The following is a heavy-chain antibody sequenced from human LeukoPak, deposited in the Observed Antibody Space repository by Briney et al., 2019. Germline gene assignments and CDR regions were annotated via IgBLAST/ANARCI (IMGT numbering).Heavy chain of an antibody. CDR1: GGSISSYY. Sequence: SETLPLTCTVSGGSISSYYWSWIRQPPGKGLEWIGYIYYSGSTNYNPSLKSRVTISVDTSKNQFSLKLSSVTAADTAVYYCARPRIAAAHDAFDIWDQGTMVTVSS. CDR3: ARPRIAAAHDAFDI. J-gene: IGHJ3*02. V-gene: IGHV4-59*08. CDR2: IYYSGST. D-gene: IGHD6-13*01.